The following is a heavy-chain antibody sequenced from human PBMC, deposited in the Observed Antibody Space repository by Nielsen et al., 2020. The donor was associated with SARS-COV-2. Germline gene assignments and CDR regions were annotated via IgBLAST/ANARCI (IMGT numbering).Heavy chain of an antibody. V-gene: IGHV4-39*01. CDR2: IYYSGST. D-gene: IGHD2-15*01. J-gene: IGHJ4*02. CDR3: ARLLTN. Sequence: RQAPGKGLEWIGSIYYSGSTYYNPSLKSRVTISVDTSKNQFSLKLSSVTAADTAVYYCARLLTNWGQGTLVTVSS.